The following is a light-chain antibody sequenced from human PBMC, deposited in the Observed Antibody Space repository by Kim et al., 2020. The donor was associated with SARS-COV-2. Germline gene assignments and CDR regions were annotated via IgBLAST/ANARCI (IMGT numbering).Light chain of an antibody. V-gene: IGLV1-40*01. CDR3: QSYDSRLSGWI. CDR1: SSNIGANYD. J-gene: IGLJ2*01. CDR2: AND. Sequence: QSVLTQPPSVSGAPGQRVTISWTGTSSNIGANYDVHWYQDLPGTAPKLLIYANDNRPSGVPDRFSGSKSDTSASLAITGLQAEDEADYYCQSYDSRLSGWIFGGGTQLTVL.